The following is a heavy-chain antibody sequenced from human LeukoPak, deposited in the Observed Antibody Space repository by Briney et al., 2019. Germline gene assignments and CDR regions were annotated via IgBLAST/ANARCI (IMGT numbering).Heavy chain of an antibody. Sequence: GASVKVSCKASGGTFSSYAISWVRQAPGQGLEWMGRIIPILGIANYAQKFQGRVTITADKSTSTAYMELSSLRSEDTAVYYCVREGRYGDYEGYWGQGTLVTVSS. CDR1: GGTFSSYA. D-gene: IGHD4-17*01. V-gene: IGHV1-69*04. CDR3: VREGRYGDYEGY. J-gene: IGHJ4*02. CDR2: IIPILGIA.